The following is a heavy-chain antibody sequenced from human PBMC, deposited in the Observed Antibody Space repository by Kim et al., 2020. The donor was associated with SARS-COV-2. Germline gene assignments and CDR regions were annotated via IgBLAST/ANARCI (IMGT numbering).Heavy chain of an antibody. CDR2: IFNSGRT. CDR1: GGSISSYY. V-gene: IGHV4-59*13. J-gene: IGHJ4*02. Sequence: SETLSLTCTVSGGSISSYYWSWVRQPPGKGLEWIGYIFNSGRTNYNPPLKSRVTISVDTSKNQFSLKLSSVTAADTAMYYCGRASSYYVIDYWGQGTLVTAS. CDR3: GRASSYYVIDY. D-gene: IGHD1-26*01.